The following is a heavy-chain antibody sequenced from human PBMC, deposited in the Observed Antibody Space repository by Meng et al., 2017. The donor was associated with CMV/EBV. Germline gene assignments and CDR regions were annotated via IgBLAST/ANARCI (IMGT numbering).Heavy chain of an antibody. CDR3: ARGTPAAPFDY. D-gene: IGHD2-2*01. CDR1: GGTFSSYT. V-gene: IGHV1-8*02. CDR2: MNPNSGNT. Sequence: ASVKVSCKASGGTFSSYTISWVRQATGQGLEWMGWMNPNSGNTGYAQKFQGRVTMTRNTSISTAYMELSSLRSEDTAVYYCARGTPAAPFDYWGQGTLVTVSS. J-gene: IGHJ4*02.